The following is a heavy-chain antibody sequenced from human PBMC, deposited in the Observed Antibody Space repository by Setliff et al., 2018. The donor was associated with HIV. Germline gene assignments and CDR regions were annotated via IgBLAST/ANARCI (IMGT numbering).Heavy chain of an antibody. V-gene: IGHV4-34*01. D-gene: IGHD3-3*01. J-gene: IGHJ6*03. CDR1: GGSLSGYY. CDR2: INHDRTT. Sequence: SETLSLTCAVYGGSLSGYYWSWIRQPPGKGLEWIGEINHDRTTNYNPSLKSRVTISVDTSKNQFSPTLNSVTAADTAVYYCARGSRQLTIFGVVFKTNYYFMDVWGKGTAVTVSS. CDR3: ARGSRQLTIFGVVFKTNYYFMDV.